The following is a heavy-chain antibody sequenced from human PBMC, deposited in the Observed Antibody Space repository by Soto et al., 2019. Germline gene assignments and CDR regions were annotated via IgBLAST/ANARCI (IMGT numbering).Heavy chain of an antibody. CDR1: GFTFSSYD. Sequence: PGGSLRLSCAASGFTFSSYDMHWVRQATGKGLECVSAIGTAGDTYYPGSVKGRFTISRENAKISLYLQMNSLRAGDTALYYCARGAPICSGGSCYHDYWGQGTLVTVSS. CDR2: IGTAGDT. CDR3: ARGAPICSGGSCYHDY. V-gene: IGHV3-13*01. D-gene: IGHD2-15*01. J-gene: IGHJ4*02.